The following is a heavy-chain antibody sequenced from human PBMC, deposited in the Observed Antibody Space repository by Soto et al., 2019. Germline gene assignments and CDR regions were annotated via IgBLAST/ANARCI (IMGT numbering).Heavy chain of an antibody. J-gene: IGHJ6*02. D-gene: IGHD6-19*01. CDR1: GFTFSSYS. V-gene: IGHV3-21*01. CDR2: ISSSSSYI. Sequence: PGGSLRLSCAASGFTFSSYSMNWVRQAPGKGLEWVSSISSSSSYIYYADSVKGRFTISRDNAKNSLYLQMNSLRAEDTAVYYCARDKLSSGWYKDYYYYGMDVWGQGTTVTVSS. CDR3: ARDKLSSGWYKDYYYYGMDV.